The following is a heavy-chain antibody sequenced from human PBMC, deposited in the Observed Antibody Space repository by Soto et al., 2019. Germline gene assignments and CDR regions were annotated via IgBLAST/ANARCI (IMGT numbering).Heavy chain of an antibody. Sequence: PGGSLRLSCAASGFTFSSYSMNWVRQAPGKGLEWVSSISSSSSYIYYADSVKGRFTISRDNAKNSLYLQMNSLRAEDTAVYYCARGRCSSTSCYADFDYWGQGTLVTVSS. D-gene: IGHD2-2*01. CDR2: ISSSSSYI. J-gene: IGHJ4*02. CDR3: ARGRCSSTSCYADFDY. V-gene: IGHV3-21*01. CDR1: GFTFSSYS.